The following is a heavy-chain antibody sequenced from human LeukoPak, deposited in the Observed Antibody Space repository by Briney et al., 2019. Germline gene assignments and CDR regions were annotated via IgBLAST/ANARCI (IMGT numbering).Heavy chain of an antibody. CDR2: IKQDGSEK. D-gene: IGHD2-15*01. V-gene: IGHV3-7*03. Sequence: GGSLRLSCAASGFTFSSYWMHWVRQAPGKGLQWVANIKQDGSEKYYVDSVKGRFTISRDNAKNSLFLQMNSLRVEDTAVYYCARDNGWSADFWGQGTLVTVSS. J-gene: IGHJ4*02. CDR1: GFTFSSYW. CDR3: ARDNGWSADF.